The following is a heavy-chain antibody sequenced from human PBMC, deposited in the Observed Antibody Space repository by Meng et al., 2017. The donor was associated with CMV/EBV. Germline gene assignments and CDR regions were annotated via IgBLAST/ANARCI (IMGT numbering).Heavy chain of an antibody. CDR2: IYTSGST. CDR1: GGSFSRSY. J-gene: IGHJ4*02. CDR3: ARDSSGWYPHFDY. D-gene: IGHD6-19*01. V-gene: IGHV4-4*07. Sequence: QWPLQESGPGLVKPSETLALTGTVAGGSFSRSYWSWLRLPAEKGLEWIGRIYTSGSTNYNPSINSRVTMSVDTSKNQFSLKLSSVTAADTAVYYCARDSSGWYPHFDYWGQGTLVTVSS.